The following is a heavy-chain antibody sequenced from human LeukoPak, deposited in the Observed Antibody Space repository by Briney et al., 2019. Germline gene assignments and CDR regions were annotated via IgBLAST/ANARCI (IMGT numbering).Heavy chain of an antibody. J-gene: IGHJ5*02. CDR1: GYTFTGYY. CDR2: INPNSGGT. Sequence: ASVKVSCKASGYTFTGYYMHWVRQAPGQGLEWMGWINPNSGGTNYAQKFQGRVTMTRDTSISTAYMELSRLRSDDTAVYYCARVVYYGSGSYYNTWFDPWGQGTLVTVSS. D-gene: IGHD3-10*01. CDR3: ARVVYYGSGSYYNTWFDP. V-gene: IGHV1-2*02.